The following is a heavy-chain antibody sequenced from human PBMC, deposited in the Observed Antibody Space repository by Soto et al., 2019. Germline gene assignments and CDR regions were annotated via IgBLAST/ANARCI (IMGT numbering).Heavy chain of an antibody. CDR2: IYWDAYK. D-gene: IGHD4-17*01. J-gene: IGHJ4*02. CDR1: GFSLSTRGVG. V-gene: IGHV2-5*02. Sequence: QITLKESGPTLVKPTQTLTLTCTFSGFSLSTRGVGVGWIRQPPGKALEWLAVIYWDAYKRYSPSLQSRLTITRDTSKNQVVLTMSNMDPLDTATYYCAHTQDYGTVTFWGQGTLVTVSS. CDR3: AHTQDYGTVTF.